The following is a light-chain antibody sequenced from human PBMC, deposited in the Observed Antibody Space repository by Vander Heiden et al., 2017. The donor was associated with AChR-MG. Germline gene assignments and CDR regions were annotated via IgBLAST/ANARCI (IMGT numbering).Light chain of an antibody. V-gene: IGKV3-15*01. CDR2: DAS. CDR1: QSISSH. J-gene: IGKJ1*01. Sequence: EMVMTQSPATLSVSPGERATLSCRASQSISSHLAWYQQKPGQAPRLLIHDASTRATGIPARFSGSGSGTEFTLTISSLQSEDFAVYYCQQDHYLWTFGQGTKVEIK. CDR3: QQDHYLWT.